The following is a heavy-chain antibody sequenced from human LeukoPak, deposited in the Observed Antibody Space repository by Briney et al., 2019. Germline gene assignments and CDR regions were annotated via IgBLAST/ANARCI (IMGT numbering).Heavy chain of an antibody. Sequence: PSETLSLTCTVSGGSISSSSYYWGWIRQPPGKGLEWIGSIYYSGSTYYNPSLKSRVTISVDTSKNQFSLKLSSVTAADTAVYYCARQGSSGWYRTIDYWGQGTLVTVSS. CDR1: GGSISSSSYY. D-gene: IGHD6-19*01. V-gene: IGHV4-39*01. CDR2: IYYSGST. CDR3: ARQGSSGWYRTIDY. J-gene: IGHJ4*02.